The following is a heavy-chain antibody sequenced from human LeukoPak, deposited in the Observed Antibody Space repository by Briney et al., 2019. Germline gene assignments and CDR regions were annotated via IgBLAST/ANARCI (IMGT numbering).Heavy chain of an antibody. J-gene: IGHJ4*02. Sequence: SETLSLTCTVSGGSISSSTYYWSWIRQHPGKGLEWIGYIYYSGSTYYNPSLKSRVTISVDTSKNQFSLKLSSVTAADTAVYYCARVWGSSWPRFDYWGQGTLVTVSS. CDR3: ARVWGSSWPRFDY. CDR2: IYYSGST. V-gene: IGHV4-31*03. D-gene: IGHD6-13*01. CDR1: GGSISSSTYY.